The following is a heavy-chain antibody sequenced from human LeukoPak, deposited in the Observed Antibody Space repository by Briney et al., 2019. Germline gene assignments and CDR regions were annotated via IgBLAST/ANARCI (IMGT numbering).Heavy chain of an antibody. J-gene: IGHJ4*02. CDR3: ATTHLRPYCSSTSCYSLFDY. CDR1: GYTFTSYG. V-gene: IGHV1-69*05. D-gene: IGHD2-2*02. CDR2: IIPIFGTA. Sequence: SVKVSCKASGYTFTSYGISWVRQAPGQGLEWMGGIIPIFGTANYAQKFQGRVTITTDESTSTAYMELSSLRSEDTAVYYCATTHLRPYCSSTSCYSLFDYWGQGTLVTVSS.